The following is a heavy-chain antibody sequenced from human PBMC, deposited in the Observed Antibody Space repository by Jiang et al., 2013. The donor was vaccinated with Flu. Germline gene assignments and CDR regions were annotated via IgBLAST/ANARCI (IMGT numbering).Heavy chain of an antibody. CDR3: ATLKLRWELHRGYFDY. CDR2: FDPEDGET. Sequence: SGAEVKKPGASVKVSCKVSGYTLTELSMHWVRQAPGKGLEWMGGFDPEDGETIYAQKFQGRVTMTEDTSTDTAYMELSSLRSEDTAVYYCATLKLRWELHRGYFDYWGQGTLVTVSS. CDR1: GYTLTELS. V-gene: IGHV1-24*01. D-gene: IGHD1-26*01. J-gene: IGHJ4*02.